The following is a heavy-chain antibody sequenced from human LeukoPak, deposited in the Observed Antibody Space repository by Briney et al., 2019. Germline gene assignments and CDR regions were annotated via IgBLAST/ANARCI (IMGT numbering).Heavy chain of an antibody. V-gene: IGHV3-9*01. D-gene: IGHD5-24*01. Sequence: GRSLRLSCAASGFTFDDYAMHWVRQAPGKDLEWVSGISWNSGSIGYADSVKGRFTISRDNAKNSLYLQMNSLRAEDTALYYCAKDIGDGYNSGAFDIWGQGTMVTVSS. J-gene: IGHJ3*02. CDR2: ISWNSGSI. CDR3: AKDIGDGYNSGAFDI. CDR1: GFTFDDYA.